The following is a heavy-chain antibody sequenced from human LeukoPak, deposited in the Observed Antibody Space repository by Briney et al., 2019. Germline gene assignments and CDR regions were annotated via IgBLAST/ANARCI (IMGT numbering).Heavy chain of an antibody. CDR3: ARGRIPIDY. CDR2: ISTYNGNT. CDR1: GYTFTSYG. V-gene: IGHV1-18*01. Sequence: ASVKFSCKASGYTFTSYGISWVRQAPGQGLEWMGWISTYNGNTKHAQKLQGRVTMTTDTSTTTAYMELRSLRSDDTAVYYCARGRIPIDYWGQGTLVTVSS. J-gene: IGHJ4*02.